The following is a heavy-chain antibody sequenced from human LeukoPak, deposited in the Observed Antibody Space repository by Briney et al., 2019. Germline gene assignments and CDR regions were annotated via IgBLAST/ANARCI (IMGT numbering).Heavy chain of an antibody. CDR3: AREGHYDILTGYYSDLDYYYYMDV. D-gene: IGHD3-9*01. CDR1: GYTFTSYG. Sequence: ASVKVSCKASGYTFTSYGISWVRQAPGQGLEWMGWISAYNGNTNYAQKLQGRVTMTTDTSTSTAYMELRSLRSDDTAVYYCAREGHYDILTGYYSDLDYYYYMDVWGKGTTVTVSS. J-gene: IGHJ6*03. V-gene: IGHV1-18*01. CDR2: ISAYNGNT.